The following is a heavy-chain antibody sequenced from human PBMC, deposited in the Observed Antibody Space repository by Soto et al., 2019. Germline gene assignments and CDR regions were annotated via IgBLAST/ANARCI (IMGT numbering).Heavy chain of an antibody. V-gene: IGHV3-23*01. CDR2: ISGSGGST. D-gene: IGHD6-13*01. J-gene: IGHJ6*02. CDR3: AITKREVIAAAVTDRYGMDV. Sequence: EWVSAISGSGGSTYYADSVKGRFTITRDNSKNTLYLQMNSLRADDTAVYYCAITKREVIAAAVTDRYGMDVWGQGTMVTVSS.